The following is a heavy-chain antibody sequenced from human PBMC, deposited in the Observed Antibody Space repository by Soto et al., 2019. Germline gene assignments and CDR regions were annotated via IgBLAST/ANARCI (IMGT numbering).Heavy chain of an antibody. V-gene: IGHV4-30-4*01. J-gene: IGHJ6*02. Sequence: PSETLSLTCSVSGGSISSGYYYWSWIRQPPGKGLEWIGNIYYSGNTYYNPSLKSRLIISIATSKNRFSLNVGSVTASDTAVYYCASSSLYGMDGWGQGTTVTV. CDR3: ASSSLYGMDG. CDR2: IYYSGNT. CDR1: GGSISSGYYY.